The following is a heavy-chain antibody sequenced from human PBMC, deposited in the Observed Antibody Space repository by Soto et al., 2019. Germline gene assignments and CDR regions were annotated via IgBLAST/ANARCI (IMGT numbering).Heavy chain of an antibody. Sequence: EVQLVESGGGLVKPGGSLRLSCAASGFSFSNAWMTWVRQAPGAGLEWVGHIKSKPEGGTTDYAAPVRGRFTISRDASKTTLYMQINSMRTEDTAIYYCTTDPHSPGTKYWVQGTLVAVSS. CDR2: IKSKPEGGTT. CDR3: TTDPHSPGTKY. D-gene: IGHD1-1*01. CDR1: GFSFSNAW. J-gene: IGHJ4*02. V-gene: IGHV3-15*01.